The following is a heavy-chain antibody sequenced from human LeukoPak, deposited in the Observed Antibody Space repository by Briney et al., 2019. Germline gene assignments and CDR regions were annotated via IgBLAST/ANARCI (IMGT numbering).Heavy chain of an antibody. CDR1: GFTFSSYS. D-gene: IGHD2-15*01. CDR2: ISSSSSYI. CDR3: ARGPPGYPIPYYIDY. V-gene: IGHV3-21*01. J-gene: IGHJ4*02. Sequence: GGSLRLSCAASGFTFSSYSMNWVRQAPGKGLEWVSSISSSSSYIYYADSVKGRFTISRDNAKNSLYLQMNSLRAEDTAVYYCARGPPGYPIPYYIDYWGQGTLVTVSS.